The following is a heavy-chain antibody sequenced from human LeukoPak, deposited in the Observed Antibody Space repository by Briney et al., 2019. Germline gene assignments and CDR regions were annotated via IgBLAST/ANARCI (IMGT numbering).Heavy chain of an antibody. V-gene: IGHV3-21*06. CDR2: ISSSSSYI. Sequence: PGGSLRLSCAASGFTFSSYSMNWVRQAPGKGLEWVSSISSSSSYIYYADSVKGRFTISRDNAKNSLYLLMNSLTAEDTAVYYCARGLYSSSPFPSYWGQGTLVTVSS. D-gene: IGHD6-6*01. CDR1: GFTFSSYS. CDR3: ARGLYSSSPFPSY. J-gene: IGHJ4*02.